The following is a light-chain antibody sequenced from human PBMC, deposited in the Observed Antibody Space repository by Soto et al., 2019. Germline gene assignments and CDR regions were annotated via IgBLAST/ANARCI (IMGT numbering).Light chain of an antibody. Sequence: QSVLTQPPSVSGAPGQRVTISCTGSSSNIGAGYDVHWYQQLPGTAPKLLIYGNSNRPSGVPDRFSGSKSGTSASLAITGLQAEDEAYYYCQSYDSSLSDVVFGGGTQLTVL. CDR2: GNS. V-gene: IGLV1-40*01. CDR3: QSYDSSLSDVV. CDR1: SSNIGAGYD. J-gene: IGLJ2*01.